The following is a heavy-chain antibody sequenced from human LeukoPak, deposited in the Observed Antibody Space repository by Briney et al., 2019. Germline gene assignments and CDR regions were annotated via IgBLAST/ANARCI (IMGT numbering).Heavy chain of an antibody. CDR3: TTAVVVPAAILRAFDI. CDR1: GFTFSNAW. Sequence: PGGSLRLSCAASGFTFSNAWMNWVRQAPGKGLEWVGRIKSKTDGGATDYAAPVKGRFTISRDDSKHTLYLQMNSLKTEDTAVYYCTTAVVVPAAILRAFDIWGQGTMVTVSS. V-gene: IGHV3-15*01. D-gene: IGHD2-2*01. J-gene: IGHJ3*02. CDR2: IKSKTDGGAT.